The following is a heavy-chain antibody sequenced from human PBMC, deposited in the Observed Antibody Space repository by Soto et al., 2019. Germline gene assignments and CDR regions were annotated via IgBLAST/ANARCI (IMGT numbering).Heavy chain of an antibody. V-gene: IGHV1-69*13. Sequence: ASVKVSCKASGGTFSSYAISWVRQAPGQGLEWMGGIIPIFGTANYAQKFQGRVTITADESTSTAYMELSSLRSEDTAVYYCARLPRGHTYYDILTGRKGAFDIWGQGTMVTVSS. CDR2: IIPIFGTA. J-gene: IGHJ3*02. CDR3: ARLPRGHTYYDILTGRKGAFDI. D-gene: IGHD3-9*01. CDR1: GGTFSSYA.